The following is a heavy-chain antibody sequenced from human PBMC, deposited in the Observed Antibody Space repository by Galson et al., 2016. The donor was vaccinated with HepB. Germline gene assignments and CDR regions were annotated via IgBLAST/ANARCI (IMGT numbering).Heavy chain of an antibody. Sequence: SVKVSCKASGYTFINHGFIWVRQAPGQSLEWVGWISAYNSEINYAQKFQGRVTMTTDTSTSTAYMELRSLRSDDTAFYYCARESGGNWFDPWGQGTLDTVSS. CDR2: ISAYNSEI. V-gene: IGHV1-18*04. J-gene: IGHJ5*02. D-gene: IGHD2-15*01. CDR1: GYTFINHG. CDR3: ARESGGNWFDP.